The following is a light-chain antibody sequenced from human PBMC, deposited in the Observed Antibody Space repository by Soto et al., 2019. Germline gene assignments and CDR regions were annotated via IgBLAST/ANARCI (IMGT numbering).Light chain of an antibody. V-gene: IGKV3-20*01. CDR2: AAS. CDR1: QSVSSSY. Sequence: IVLTQSPGTLSLSPGERATLSYRASQSVSSSYLAWYQQKPGQAPRLLLYAASSRATGIPDSFSGSGSGTDFTLTISRLEPEDGALYCCQQYGSPPLTFGGGTKVEIK. CDR3: QQYGSPPLT. J-gene: IGKJ4*01.